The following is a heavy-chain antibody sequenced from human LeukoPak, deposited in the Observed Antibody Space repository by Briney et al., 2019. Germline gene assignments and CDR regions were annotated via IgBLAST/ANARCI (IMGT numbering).Heavy chain of an antibody. CDR1: GGSLSTTSW. Sequence: SETPSLTCAVSGGSLSTTSWWVWLRHPPRKGLEWSGSIYYSGSTYYNPSLKSRVTISVDTSKNQFSLKLSSVTAADTAVYYCSFRSYDSGGYYPIDAFDIWGQGTMVTVSS. CDR3: SFRSYDSGGYYPIDAFDI. D-gene: IGHD3-22*01. J-gene: IGHJ3*02. CDR2: IYYSGST. V-gene: IGHV4-39*05.